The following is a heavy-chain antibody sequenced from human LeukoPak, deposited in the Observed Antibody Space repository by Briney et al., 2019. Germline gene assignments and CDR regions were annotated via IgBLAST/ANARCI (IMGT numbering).Heavy chain of an antibody. J-gene: IGHJ4*02. CDR3: AKVVSIAVAGTWIDY. V-gene: IGHV3-23*01. D-gene: IGHD6-19*01. Sequence: PGGSLRLSCAASGFTFSSYAMSWVRQAPGKGLEWVSAISGSGGSTYYADSVKGRFTISRDNSKNTLYLQMNSLRAEDTAVYYCAKVVSIAVAGTWIDYWGQGTLVTVSS. CDR2: ISGSGGST. CDR1: GFTFSSYA.